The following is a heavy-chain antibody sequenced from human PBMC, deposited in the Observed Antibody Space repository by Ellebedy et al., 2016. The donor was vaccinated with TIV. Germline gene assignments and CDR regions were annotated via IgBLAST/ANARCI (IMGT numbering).Heavy chain of an antibody. V-gene: IGHV3-7*01. D-gene: IGHD2-2*01. CDR2: IKEDGSVE. J-gene: IGHJ4*02. Sequence: GESLKISCAASGFTFSNYWMNWVRQAPGKGLEWVAQIKEDGSVEAYIDSVKGRFSISRDNGKKSLYLQMNILRAEDTAVYYCAGPAAIGTKAFDYWGQGTLVTVSS. CDR3: AGPAAIGTKAFDY. CDR1: GFTFSNYW.